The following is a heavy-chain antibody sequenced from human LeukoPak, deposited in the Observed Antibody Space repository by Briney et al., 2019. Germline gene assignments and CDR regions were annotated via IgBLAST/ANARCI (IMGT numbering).Heavy chain of an antibody. CDR3: AREARLHGMDV. Sequence: GGSLRLSCAASGLTFSSYSMNWVRQAPGKGLEWVSSISSSSSYIYYADSVKGRFTISRDNAKNSLYLQMNSLRAEDTAVYYCAREARLHGMDVWGQGTTVTVSS. J-gene: IGHJ6*02. CDR2: ISSSSSYI. V-gene: IGHV3-21*01. CDR1: GLTFSSYS. D-gene: IGHD2-15*01.